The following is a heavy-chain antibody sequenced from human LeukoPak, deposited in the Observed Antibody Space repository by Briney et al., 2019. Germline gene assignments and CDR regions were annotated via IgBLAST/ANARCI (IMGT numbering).Heavy chain of an antibody. J-gene: IGHJ3*02. V-gene: IGHV5-51*01. CDR1: GYSFTSYW. CDR3: ARGHSSGWYPSSFDI. D-gene: IGHD6-19*01. CDR2: IYPGDSDT. Sequence: GESLKISCKGSGYSFTSYWIGWVRQMPGKGLEWMGIIYPGDSDTRYSPSFQGQVTISADKSISTAYLQWSSLKASDTAMYYCARGHSSGWYPSSFDIWGQGTMVTVSS.